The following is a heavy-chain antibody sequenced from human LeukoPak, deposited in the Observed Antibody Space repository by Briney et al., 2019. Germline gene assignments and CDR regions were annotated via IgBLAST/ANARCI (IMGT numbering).Heavy chain of an antibody. CDR3: AIGWSIVVPGATDAFDI. CDR1: GFTFSSYS. V-gene: IGHV3-21*01. Sequence: GGSLRLSCAASGFTFSSYSMTWVRQAPGKGLEWVSSISSSSSYIYYADSVKGRFTISRDNAKNSLYLQMNSLRAEDTAVSSCAIGWSIVVPGATDAFDIWGQGTMVTVSS. J-gene: IGHJ3*02. D-gene: IGHD2-2*01. CDR2: ISSSSSYI.